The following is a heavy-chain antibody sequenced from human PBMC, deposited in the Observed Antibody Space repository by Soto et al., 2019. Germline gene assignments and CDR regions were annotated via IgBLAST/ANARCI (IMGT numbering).Heavy chain of an antibody. V-gene: IGHV4-38-2*02. CDR2: IYHSGST. J-gene: IGHJ5*02. CDR3: ARDRDSSSWDVNWFDP. Sequence: LSLTCAVSGYSISSGYYWGWIRQPPGKGLEWIGSIYHSGSTYYNPSLKSRVTISVDTSKNQFSLKLSSVTAADTAVYYCARDRDSSSWDVNWFDPWGQGTLVTVSS. D-gene: IGHD6-13*01. CDR1: GYSISSGYY.